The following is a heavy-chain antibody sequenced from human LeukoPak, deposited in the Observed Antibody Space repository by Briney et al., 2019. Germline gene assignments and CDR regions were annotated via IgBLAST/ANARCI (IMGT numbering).Heavy chain of an antibody. D-gene: IGHD2-2*01. CDR3: AREPFLGYCSSTSCYGGYFQH. Sequence: GASVKVSCKASGGTFSSYTISWVRQAPGQGLEWMGRIIPILGIANYAQKFQGRVTITADKSTSTAYMELSSLRSEDTAVYYCAREPFLGYCSSTSCYGGYFQHWGQGTLVTVSS. V-gene: IGHV1-69*02. CDR2: IIPILGIA. J-gene: IGHJ1*01. CDR1: GGTFSSYT.